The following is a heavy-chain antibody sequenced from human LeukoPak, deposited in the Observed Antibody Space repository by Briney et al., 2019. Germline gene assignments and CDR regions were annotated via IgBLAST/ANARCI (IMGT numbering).Heavy chain of an antibody. Sequence: SETLSLTCTVSGGSISSGTYYWSWIRQPAGKGLEWIGRIYPSGSTNYNPSLKSRVTISVDTSKNQFSLKLSSVTAADTAVYYCVRVDSDWTYDAFDIWGQGTMDTVSS. CDR3: VRVDSDWTYDAFDI. D-gene: IGHD3/OR15-3a*01. CDR1: GGSISSGTYY. CDR2: IYPSGST. J-gene: IGHJ3*02. V-gene: IGHV4-61*02.